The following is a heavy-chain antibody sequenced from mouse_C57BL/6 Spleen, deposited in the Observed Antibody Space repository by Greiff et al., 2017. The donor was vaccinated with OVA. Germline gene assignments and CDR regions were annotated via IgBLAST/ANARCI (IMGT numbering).Heavy chain of an antibody. D-gene: IGHD1-1*01. Sequence: EVNVVESGGDLVKPGGSLKLSCAASGFTFSSYGMSWVRQTPDKRLEWVATISSGGSYTYYPDSVKGRFTISRDNAKNTLYLQMSSLKSEDAAMYDCARLYGGSYNAMDYWGQGTSVTVSS. J-gene: IGHJ4*01. V-gene: IGHV5-6*01. CDR1: GFTFSSYG. CDR3: ARLYGGSYNAMDY. CDR2: ISSGGSYT.